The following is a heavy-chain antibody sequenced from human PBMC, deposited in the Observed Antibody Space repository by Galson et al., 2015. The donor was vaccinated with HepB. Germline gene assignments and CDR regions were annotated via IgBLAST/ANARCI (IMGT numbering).Heavy chain of an antibody. CDR3: AKGNNWGPSGDFDY. V-gene: IGHV3-11*04. J-gene: IGHJ4*02. CDR1: GFTFSDYY. Sequence: SLRLSCAASGFTFSDYYMSWIRQAPGKGLEWVSYISSSDSTIYYADSVKGRFTISRDNSKNILYLQMNSLRAEDTAVFYCAKGNNWGPSGDFDYWGQGTLVTVSS. D-gene: IGHD7-27*01. CDR2: ISSSDSTI.